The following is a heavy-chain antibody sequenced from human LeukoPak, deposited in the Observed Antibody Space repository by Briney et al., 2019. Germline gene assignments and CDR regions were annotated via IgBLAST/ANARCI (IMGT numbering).Heavy chain of an antibody. CDR1: GYTFTSYD. D-gene: IGHD3-10*01. CDR2: MNPNSGNT. V-gene: IGHV1-8*01. Sequence: GASVKVSCKASGYTFTSYDINWVRQATGQGLEWMGWMNPNSGNTGYAQKFQGRVTMTRNTSISTAYMELSSLRSEDTAVYYCARGGRFGELFDDAFDIWGQGTMVTVSS. CDR3: ARGGRFGELFDDAFDI. J-gene: IGHJ3*02.